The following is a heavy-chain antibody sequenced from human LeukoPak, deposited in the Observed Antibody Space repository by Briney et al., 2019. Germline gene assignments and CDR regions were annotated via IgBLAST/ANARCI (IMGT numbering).Heavy chain of an antibody. CDR1: GGSFSGYY. CDR2: IKHSGST. Sequence: PSETLSLTCAVSGGSFSGYYWSWIRQPPGKGLEWIGEIKHSGSTNYNPSLKSRVTISVDTSKNQFSLKLSSVTAADTAVYYCARGRGSSGWYYWGQGTLVTVSS. D-gene: IGHD6-19*01. V-gene: IGHV4-34*01. CDR3: ARGRGSSGWYY. J-gene: IGHJ4*02.